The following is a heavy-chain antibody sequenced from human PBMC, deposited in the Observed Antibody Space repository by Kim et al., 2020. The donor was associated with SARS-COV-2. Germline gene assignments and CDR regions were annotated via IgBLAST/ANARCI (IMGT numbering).Heavy chain of an antibody. V-gene: IGHV4-59*13. J-gene: IGHJ6*02. D-gene: IGHD3-3*01. CDR2: IYYSGST. Sequence: SETLSLTCTVSGGSISSYYWSWIRQPPGKGLEWIGYIYYSGSTNYNPSLKSRVTISVDTSKNQFSLKLSSVTAADTAVYYCASSRASTYYDFWSGYPNYYYYGMDVWGQGTPVTVSS. CDR3: ASSRASTYYDFWSGYPNYYYYGMDV. CDR1: GGSISSYY.